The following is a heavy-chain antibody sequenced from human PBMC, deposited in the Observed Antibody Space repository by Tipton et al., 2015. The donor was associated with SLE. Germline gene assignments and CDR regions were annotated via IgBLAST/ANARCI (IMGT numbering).Heavy chain of an antibody. V-gene: IGHV4-39*07. J-gene: IGHJ6*02. CDR1: GGSISSSRYY. CDR3: ARRPHYYYYGMDV. Sequence: TLSLTCTVSGGSISSSRYYWGWIRQPPGKGLEWIGEINDSGTTHYNPSLKSRVTISIDTSKNQFSLKLSSVTAADTAVYYCARRPHYYYYGMDVWGQGTTVTVSS. CDR2: INDSGTT.